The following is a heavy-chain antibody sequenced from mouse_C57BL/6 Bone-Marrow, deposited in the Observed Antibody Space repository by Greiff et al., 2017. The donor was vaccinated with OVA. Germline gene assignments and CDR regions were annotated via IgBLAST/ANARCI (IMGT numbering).Heavy chain of an antibody. CDR1: GYTFTSYW. Sequence: VQLQQSGTVLARPGASVKMSCKTSGYTFTSYWMHWVKQRPGQGLEWIGAIYPGNSDTSYNQKFKGKAKLTAVTSASTAYMELSSLTTEDSAVYYCTRGKACDEGAWFAYWGQGTLVTVAA. CDR2: IYPGNSDT. D-gene: IGHD2-3*01. V-gene: IGHV1-5*01. CDR3: TRGKACDEGAWFAY. J-gene: IGHJ3*01.